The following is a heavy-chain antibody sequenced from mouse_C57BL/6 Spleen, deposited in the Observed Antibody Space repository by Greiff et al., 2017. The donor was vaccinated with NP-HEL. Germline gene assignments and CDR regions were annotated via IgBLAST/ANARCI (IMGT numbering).Heavy chain of an antibody. J-gene: IGHJ1*03. Sequence: QVQLKESGAELVKPGASVKLSCKASGYTFTEYTIHWVKQRSGQGLEWIGWFYPGSGSIKFNEKFKDKATLTADKSSSTVYMELSRLTSEDSAVYFCARHERSLTTVVDWYFDVWGTGTTVTVSS. CDR3: ARHERSLTTVVDWYFDV. CDR1: GYTFTEYT. D-gene: IGHD1-1*01. V-gene: IGHV1-62-2*01. CDR2: FYPGSGSI.